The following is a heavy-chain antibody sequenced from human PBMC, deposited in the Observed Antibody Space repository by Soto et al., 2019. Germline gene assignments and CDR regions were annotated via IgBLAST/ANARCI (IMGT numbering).Heavy chain of an antibody. V-gene: IGHV3-30*04. D-gene: IGHD2-2*01. J-gene: IGHJ4*02. CDR1: GFTFSSFA. CDR2: VSFDGNRQ. CDR3: ARRHREVPALIGDYFDY. Sequence: QVQLVESRGGVVQPGKSLTLSCAASGFTFSSFAMHWVRQPPGKGLEWVAVVSFDGNRQYFSDSVKGRFTISRDNSKNTVSLHMNSLRDDDSALYYCARRHREVPALIGDYFDYWGQGTLVTVSS.